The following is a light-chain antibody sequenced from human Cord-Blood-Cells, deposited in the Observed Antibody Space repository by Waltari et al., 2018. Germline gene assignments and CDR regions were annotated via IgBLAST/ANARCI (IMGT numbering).Light chain of an antibody. Sequence: QTVVTQEPSFSVSPGGTVTLTCGLSSGFVSTSYYPSWYQQTPGQAPRTLIYNTNSRPSGVPDRFSGSILGNKAALTITGAQADDESDYYCVLYMGSGAWLFGGGTKLTVL. V-gene: IGLV8-61*01. CDR2: NTN. CDR1: SGFVSTSYY. J-gene: IGLJ3*02. CDR3: VLYMGSGAWL.